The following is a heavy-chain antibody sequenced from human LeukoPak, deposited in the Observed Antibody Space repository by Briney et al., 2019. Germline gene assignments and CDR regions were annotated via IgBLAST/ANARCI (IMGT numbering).Heavy chain of an antibody. V-gene: IGHV3-74*01. D-gene: IGHD3-10*01. CDR1: GFTFSSYW. CDR2: INRDGSTT. Sequence: GGSLRLSCAASGFTFSSYWMHWVRQAPGKGLVWVSNINRDGSTTTYADSVKGRFTISRDNAKNSLFLQMNSLRAEDTAIYYCVSAIRGSPIDYWGQGTLVSVPS. CDR3: VSAIRGSPIDY. J-gene: IGHJ4*02.